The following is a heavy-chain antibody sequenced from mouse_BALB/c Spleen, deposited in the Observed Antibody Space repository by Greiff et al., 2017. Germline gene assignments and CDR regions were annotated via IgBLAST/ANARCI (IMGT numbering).Heavy chain of an antibody. Sequence: VKLVESGAELVRPGVSVKISCKGSGYTFTDYAMHWVKQSHAKSLEWIGVISTYYGDASYNQKFKGKATMTVDKSSSTAYMELARLTSEDSAIYYCARGLLRDWFAYWGQGTLVTVSA. CDR2: ISTYYGDA. CDR1: GYTFTDYA. V-gene: IGHV1S137*01. CDR3: ARGLLRDWFAY. D-gene: IGHD1-1*01. J-gene: IGHJ3*01.